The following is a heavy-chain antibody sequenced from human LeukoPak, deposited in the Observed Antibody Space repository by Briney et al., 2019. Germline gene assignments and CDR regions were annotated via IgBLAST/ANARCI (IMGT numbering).Heavy chain of an antibody. CDR3: ERDPHIAAAGTIFDY. CDR1: GFTFSRYD. D-gene: IGHD6-13*01. V-gene: IGHV3-48*02. J-gene: IGHJ4*02. CDR2: ISSSSTTR. Sequence: GGSLRLSCAASGFTFSRYDMSWVRQAPGKGLEWVSYISSSSTTRYYADSVKGRFTISRDNAKNSLYLQMNSLRDEDSAVYYCERDPHIAAAGTIFDYWGQGTLVTVSS.